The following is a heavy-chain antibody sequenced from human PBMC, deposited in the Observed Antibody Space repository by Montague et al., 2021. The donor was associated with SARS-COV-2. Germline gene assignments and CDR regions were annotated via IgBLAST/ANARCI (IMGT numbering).Heavy chain of an antibody. V-gene: IGHV4-31*03. D-gene: IGHD3-10*01. Sequence: TLSLTCTVPGGSISSGGYCWSWIRQHPGKGLEWIGYIYYSGSTYYNPSLKSRVTISVDTSKNQFSLKLSSVTAADTAVYYCARSKLWFGELLLSDAFDIWGQGTMVTVSS. CDR1: GGSISSGGYC. CDR2: IYYSGST. J-gene: IGHJ3*02. CDR3: ARSKLWFGELLLSDAFDI.